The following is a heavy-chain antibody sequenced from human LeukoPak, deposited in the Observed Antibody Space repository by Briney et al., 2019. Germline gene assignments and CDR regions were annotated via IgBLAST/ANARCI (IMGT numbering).Heavy chain of an antibody. CDR1: GGTFSSYA. CDR2: IIPIFGTA. D-gene: IGHD2-15*01. CDR3: ARDTRYCSGGSCYSVLYYYGMDV. V-gene: IGHV1-69*13. J-gene: IGHJ6*02. Sequence: SVKVSCKASGGTFSSYAISWVRQAPGQGLEWMGGIIPIFGTANYAQKFQGRVTIAADESTSTAYMELSSLRSEDTAVYYCARDTRYCSGGSCYSVLYYYGMDVWGQGTTVTVSS.